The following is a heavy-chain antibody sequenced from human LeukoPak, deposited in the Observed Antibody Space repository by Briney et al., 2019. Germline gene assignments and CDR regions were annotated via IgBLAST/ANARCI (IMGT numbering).Heavy chain of an antibody. CDR2: IYSGGST. Sequence: PGGSLRLSCAASGFTVSSNYMSWVRQAPGKGLEWVSVIYSGGSTYYADSVKGRFTISRDNSKNTLYLQMNSLRAEDTAVYYCARVATDSRDFDPWGQGTLVTVSS. V-gene: IGHV3-53*01. D-gene: IGHD1-26*01. CDR1: GFTVSSNY. J-gene: IGHJ5*02. CDR3: ARVATDSRDFDP.